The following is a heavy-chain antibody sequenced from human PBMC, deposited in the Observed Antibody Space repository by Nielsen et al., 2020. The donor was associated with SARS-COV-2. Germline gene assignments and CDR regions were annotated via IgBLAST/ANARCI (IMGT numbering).Heavy chain of an antibody. V-gene: IGHV3-21*01. CDR2: ISSSSSYI. Sequence: WIRQPPGKGLEWVSSISSSSSYIYYADSVKGRFTISRDNAKNSLYLQMNSLRAEDTAVYYCARERAPSYYYGSGSYELGYWGQGTLVTVSS. CDR3: ARERAPSYYYGSGSYELGY. D-gene: IGHD3-10*01. J-gene: IGHJ4*02.